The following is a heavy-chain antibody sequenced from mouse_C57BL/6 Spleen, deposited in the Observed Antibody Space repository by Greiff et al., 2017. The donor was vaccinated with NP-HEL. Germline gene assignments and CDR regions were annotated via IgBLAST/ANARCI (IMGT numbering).Heavy chain of an antibody. CDR3: ARDGYYGAMDY. CDR2: SRNKANDYTT. Sequence: EVQGVESGGGLVQSGRSLRLSCATSGFTFSDFYMEWVRQAPGKGLEWIAASRNKANDYTTEYSASVKGRFIVSRDTSQSIRYLQMDALGTEDTAIYYCARDGYYGAMDYWGQGTSVTVSS. CDR1: GFTFSDFY. J-gene: IGHJ4*01. D-gene: IGHD1-1*01. V-gene: IGHV7-1*01.